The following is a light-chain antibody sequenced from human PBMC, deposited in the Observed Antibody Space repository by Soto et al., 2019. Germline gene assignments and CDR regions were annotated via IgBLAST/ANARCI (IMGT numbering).Light chain of an antibody. J-gene: IGKJ2*01. CDR2: AAS. CDR3: QQYGSSQLT. V-gene: IGKV3-20*01. Sequence: EIVLTQSPCTLSLSRGERATLSCRASLSVSSGYLAWYQERRGQAPGLLIYAASSRATGIPDRFSGSGSGTDFTLTISRLEPEDFAVYYCQQYGSSQLTFGQGTKVEIK. CDR1: LSVSSGY.